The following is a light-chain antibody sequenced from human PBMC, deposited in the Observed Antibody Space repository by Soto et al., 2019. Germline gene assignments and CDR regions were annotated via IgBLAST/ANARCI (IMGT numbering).Light chain of an antibody. CDR1: QSISSSY. CDR2: GAS. CDR3: QQRSNWPLIT. Sequence: EIVLTQSPGTLSLSPGERATLSCRASQSISSSYLAWYQQKPGQAPRLLIYGASSRATGIPDRFSGSGSGTDFTLTINRLEPEDFAVYYCQQRSNWPLITFGQGTRLEIK. J-gene: IGKJ5*01. V-gene: IGKV3D-20*02.